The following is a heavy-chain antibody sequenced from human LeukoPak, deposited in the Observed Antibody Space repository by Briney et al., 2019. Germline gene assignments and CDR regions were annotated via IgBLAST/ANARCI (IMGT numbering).Heavy chain of an antibody. CDR3: ARGIAMTGPFDY. CDR1: GFTFDDYA. Sequence: GRSLRLSWTDSGFTFDDYAMHWVRQAPGKGLEWVSGISWNSGYVVYADSVKGRFTISRDNAKNSLYLQMNSLRAEDMALYFCARGIAMTGPFDYWGQGTLVTVSS. J-gene: IGHJ4*02. V-gene: IGHV3-9*03. D-gene: IGHD6-19*01. CDR2: ISWNSGYV.